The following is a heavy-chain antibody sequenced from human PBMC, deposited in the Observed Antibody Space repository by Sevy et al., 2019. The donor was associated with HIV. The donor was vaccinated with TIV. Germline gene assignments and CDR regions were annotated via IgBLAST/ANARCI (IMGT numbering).Heavy chain of an antibody. CDR1: GGSISSSSYY. Sequence: SETLSLTCTVSGGSISSSSYYWGWIRQPPGKGLEWIGSIYYSGSTYYNPSLKSRVTISVDTSKNQFSLKLSSVTAADTAVYYCASQIYYYDSSGYSRGAFDFWGQGTMVTVSS. V-gene: IGHV4-39*01. CDR2: IYYSGST. J-gene: IGHJ3*01. D-gene: IGHD3-22*01. CDR3: ASQIYYYDSSGYSRGAFDF.